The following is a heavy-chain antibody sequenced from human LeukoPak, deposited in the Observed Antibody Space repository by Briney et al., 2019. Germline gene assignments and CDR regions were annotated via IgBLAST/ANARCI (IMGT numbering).Heavy chain of an antibody. V-gene: IGHV1-2*02. D-gene: IGHD1-1*01. CDR1: GYTFTGYY. CDR3: ARVGSPVWYYYMDV. J-gene: IGHJ6*03. CDR2: INPNSGGT. Sequence: GASVKVSCKASGYTFTGYYMHWVRQAPGQGLEWMGWINPNSGGTNYAQKFQGRVTMTRDTSISTAYMELSRLRSDDTAVYYCARVGSPVWYYYMDVWGKGTTVTVSS.